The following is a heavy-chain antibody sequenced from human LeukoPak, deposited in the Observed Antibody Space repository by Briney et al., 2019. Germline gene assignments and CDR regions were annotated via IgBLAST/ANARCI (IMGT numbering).Heavy chain of an antibody. CDR2: IYYGGST. D-gene: IGHD3-22*01. V-gene: IGHV4-39*01. CDR1: GGSISSSNNY. CDR3: ARLYYYYYFDY. Sequence: LETLSLTCTVSGGSISSSNNYWGWIRQPPGKGLEWIGTIYYGGSTYYNPPLKSRLTISVDTSKNQFSLKLSSVTAADTAVYYCARLYYYYYFDYWGQGTLVSVSS. J-gene: IGHJ4*02.